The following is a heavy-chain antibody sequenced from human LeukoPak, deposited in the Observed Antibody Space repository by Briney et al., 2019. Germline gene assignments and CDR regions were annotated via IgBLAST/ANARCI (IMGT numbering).Heavy chain of an antibody. CDR3: ARLAKGAAFVFDY. Sequence: GGSLRLSCAASGFIFNNYEMTWVRQAPGRGLEWLSYISSGSSITYYADSVKGRFTISRDNARNSLYLQMNSLRGEDSAIYYCARLAKGAAFVFDYWGQGPLVTVSS. CDR1: GFIFNNYE. D-gene: IGHD3-16*02. V-gene: IGHV3-48*03. CDR2: ISSGSSIT. J-gene: IGHJ4*02.